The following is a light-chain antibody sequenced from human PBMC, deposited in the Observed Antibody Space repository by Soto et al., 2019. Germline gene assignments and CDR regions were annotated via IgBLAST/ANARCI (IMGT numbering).Light chain of an antibody. Sequence: QSVLTQPASVSGSPGQPITISCTGTSSDVGSYNLVSWYQQHPGKAPKLMIYEGSKRPSGVSNRFSGSKSGNTASLTISGLQAEDEAEYFYFSFTTTSTHVFGTGTKVTVL. V-gene: IGLV2-14*02. J-gene: IGLJ1*01. CDR3: FSFTTTSTHV. CDR2: EGS. CDR1: SSDVGSYNL.